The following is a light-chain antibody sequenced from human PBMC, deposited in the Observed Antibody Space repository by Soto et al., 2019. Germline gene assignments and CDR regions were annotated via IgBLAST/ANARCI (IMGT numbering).Light chain of an antibody. V-gene: IGLV2-11*01. CDR2: DVT. CDR1: TSDVGDYKY. Sequence: QSVLTQPRSVSGSPGQSVTISCTATTSDVGDYKYVSWYQQHPGKAPKLMIFDVTQWPSGVPDRFSGSKSGNTASLTISGLQAEDEADYYCCSYAGSYSWVFGGGTKLTVL. CDR3: CSYAGSYSWV. J-gene: IGLJ3*02.